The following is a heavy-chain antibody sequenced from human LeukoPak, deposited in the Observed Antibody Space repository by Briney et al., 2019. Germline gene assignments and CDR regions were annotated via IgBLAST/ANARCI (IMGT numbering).Heavy chain of an antibody. CDR3: ARVAYGSYCFDY. Sequence: PSETLSLTCTVSGDSISSGGYYWSWIRQHPGKGLEWIVYIYHSGSTYYNPSLKSRFTISVDTSKNQFSLKLSSVTAADTAAYYCARVAYGSYCFDYWGQGTLVTVSS. CDR1: GDSISSGGYY. J-gene: IGHJ4*02. D-gene: IGHD3-10*01. V-gene: IGHV4-31*03. CDR2: IYHSGST.